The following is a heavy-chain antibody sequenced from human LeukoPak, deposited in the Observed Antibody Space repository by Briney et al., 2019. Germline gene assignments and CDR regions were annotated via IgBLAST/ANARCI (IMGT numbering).Heavy chain of an antibody. J-gene: IGHJ4*02. D-gene: IGHD6-13*01. V-gene: IGHV3-30*04. CDR1: GFTFSSYA. CDR2: ISYDGSNK. Sequence: RPGRSLRLSCAASGFTFSSYAMHWVRQPPSNGLEWVALISYDGSNKYYADSVKGRFTISRDNSKNTLYLQMNSLRAEDTAVYYCARDKTGYSSSWTFDYWGQGTLVTVSS. CDR3: ARDKTGYSSSWTFDY.